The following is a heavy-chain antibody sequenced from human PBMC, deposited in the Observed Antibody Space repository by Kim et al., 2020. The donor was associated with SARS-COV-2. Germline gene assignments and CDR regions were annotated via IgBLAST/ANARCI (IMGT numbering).Heavy chain of an antibody. CDR3: ARESTVPDWYFDL. Sequence: SETLSLTCAVYGGSFSGYYWSWVRQPPRKGLEWIGEINHSGTTNYNPSLKSRVTISVDTSKNQFSLKLSSVTAADTAVYYCARESTVPDWYFDLWGRGTLVTVSS. V-gene: IGHV4-34*01. CDR1: GGSFSGYY. D-gene: IGHD3-10*01. J-gene: IGHJ2*01. CDR2: INHSGTT.